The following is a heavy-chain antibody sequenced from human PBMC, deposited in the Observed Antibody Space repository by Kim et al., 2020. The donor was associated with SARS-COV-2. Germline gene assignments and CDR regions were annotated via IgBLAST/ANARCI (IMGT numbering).Heavy chain of an antibody. CDR2: VNPNSGNT. Sequence: ASVKVSCKASGYSFTSYDINWVRHATGQGLEWMGWVNPNSGNTGYAQKFQGRVTMTRNTATSTAYMELSSLRSEDTAVYYCASGSSGWYDYWGQGTLVTVSS. J-gene: IGHJ4*02. V-gene: IGHV1-8*02. CDR3: ASGSSGWYDY. CDR1: GYSFTSYD. D-gene: IGHD6-19*01.